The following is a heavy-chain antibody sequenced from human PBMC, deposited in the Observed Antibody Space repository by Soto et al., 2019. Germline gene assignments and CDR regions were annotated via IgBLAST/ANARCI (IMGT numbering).Heavy chain of an antibody. J-gene: IGHJ6*02. CDR3: ARGAGEGSVYEDYYYYGMDV. CDR2: ISSSSSYI. V-gene: IGHV3-21*01. CDR1: GFTFSSYS. D-gene: IGHD5-12*01. Sequence: EVQLVESGGGLVKPGGSLRLSCAASGFTFSSYSMNWVRQAPGKGLEWVSSISSSSSYIYYADSVKGRFTISRDNAKNSLYLQLTSLRAEDTAVYYCARGAGEGSVYEDYYYYGMDVWGQGTTVTVSS.